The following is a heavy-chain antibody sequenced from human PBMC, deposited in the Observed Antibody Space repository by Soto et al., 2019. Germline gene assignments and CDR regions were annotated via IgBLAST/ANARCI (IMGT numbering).Heavy chain of an antibody. V-gene: IGHV1-69*05. J-gene: IGHJ6*02. D-gene: IGHD6-6*01. CDR2: IIPIFPTP. Sequence: QVQLVQSGAEVKKPGSSVTVSCKASGGTFGNSAISWVRQAPGQGLEWLGGIIPIFPTPDYAQKFQGRVTXTXDXXTTTAYMELTSLISEDTAVYYCARDKARQQLGGNYSYGIDVWGQGTTVTVSS. CDR1: GGTFGNSA. CDR3: ARDKARQQLGGNYSYGIDV.